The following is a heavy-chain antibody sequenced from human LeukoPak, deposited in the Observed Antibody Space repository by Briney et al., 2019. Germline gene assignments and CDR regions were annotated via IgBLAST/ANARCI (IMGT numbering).Heavy chain of an antibody. V-gene: IGHV4-34*01. CDR3: ARGEYSSSWYRYYYGMDV. Sequence: SETLSLTCAVYGGSFSGYYWSWIRQPPGKGLEWIGEINHSGSTNYNPSLKSRVTISVDTFKNQFSLKLSSVTAADTAVYYCARGEYSSSWYRYYYGMDVWGQGTTVTVSS. CDR1: GGSFSGYY. J-gene: IGHJ6*02. CDR2: INHSGST. D-gene: IGHD6-13*01.